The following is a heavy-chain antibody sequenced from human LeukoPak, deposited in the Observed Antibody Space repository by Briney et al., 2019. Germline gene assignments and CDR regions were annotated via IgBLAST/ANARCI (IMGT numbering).Heavy chain of an antibody. CDR2: IYYSGST. D-gene: IGHD4-11*01. V-gene: IGHV4-59*01. CDR1: GGSISSYC. J-gene: IGHJ6*02. CDR3: ARGPTVNYYYYGMDV. Sequence: SETLSLTCTVSGGSISSYCWSWIRQPPGKGLEWIGYIYYSGSTNYNPSLKSRVTISVDTFKKQISLKLSSVTAADTAVYYCARGPTVNYYYYGMDVWGQGTTVTVSS.